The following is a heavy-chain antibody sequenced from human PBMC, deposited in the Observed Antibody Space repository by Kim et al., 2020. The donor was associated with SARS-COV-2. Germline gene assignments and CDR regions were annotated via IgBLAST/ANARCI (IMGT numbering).Heavy chain of an antibody. J-gene: IGHJ4*02. V-gene: IGHV3-33*01. CDR2: IWYDGSNK. D-gene: IGHD3-22*01. CDR3: ARGFLRGYRQPLLPDY. Sequence: GGSLRLSCAASGFTFSSYGMRWVRQAPGKGLEWVAVIWYDGSNKYYADSVKGRFTISRDNSKNTLYLQMNSLRAEDTAVYYCARGFLRGYRQPLLPDYWGQGTLVTVSS. CDR1: GFTFSSYG.